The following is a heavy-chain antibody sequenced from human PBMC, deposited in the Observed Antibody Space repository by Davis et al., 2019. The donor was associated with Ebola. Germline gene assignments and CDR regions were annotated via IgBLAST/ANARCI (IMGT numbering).Heavy chain of an antibody. Sequence: SVKVSCKASGYTFTYRYLHWVRQAPGQALEWMGWITPFNGNTNYAQKFQGRVTITRDTSASTAYMELSSLRSEDTAVYYCARGPHPKYQLLYAFDIWGQGTMVTVSS. CDR3: ARGPHPKYQLLYAFDI. J-gene: IGHJ3*02. CDR2: ITPFNGNT. CDR1: GYTFTYRY. V-gene: IGHV1-45*02. D-gene: IGHD2-2*01.